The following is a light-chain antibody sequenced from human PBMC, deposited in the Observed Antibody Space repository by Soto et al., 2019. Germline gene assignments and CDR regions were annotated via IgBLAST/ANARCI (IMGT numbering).Light chain of an antibody. CDR1: SSDVGGYNY. J-gene: IGLJ1*01. CDR2: DVS. V-gene: IGLV2-11*01. Sequence: QSALTHPRSVSGSPGHSVTIAFTGTSSDVGGYNYVSWYQQHPGKAPKLMIYDVSKRPSGVPDRFSGSKSGNTASLTISGLQAEDEADYYCCSYAGSYTYVFGTGTKVTVL. CDR3: CSYAGSYTYV.